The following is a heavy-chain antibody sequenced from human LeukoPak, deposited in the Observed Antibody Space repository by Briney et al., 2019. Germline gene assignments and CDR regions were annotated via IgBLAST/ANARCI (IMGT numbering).Heavy chain of an antibody. J-gene: IGHJ6*03. CDR2: LYTSGNT. Sequence: SETLSLTCSVSGGSISSGRYYWSWIRQPAGKGLEWIGRLYTSGNTNYNPSLKSRVTISIDTSKNQFSLKLSSVTAADTAVYYCARVLLWFGELNPYYYYMDVWGKGTTVTISS. D-gene: IGHD3-10*01. CDR1: GGSISSGRYY. CDR3: ARVLLWFGELNPYYYYMDV. V-gene: IGHV4-61*02.